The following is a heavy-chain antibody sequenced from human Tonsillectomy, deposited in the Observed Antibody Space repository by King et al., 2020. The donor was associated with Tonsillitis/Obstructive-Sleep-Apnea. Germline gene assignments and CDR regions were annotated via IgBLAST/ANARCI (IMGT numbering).Heavy chain of an antibody. Sequence: VQLVESGGGLVKPGGSLRLSCAASGFTFSSYSMNWVRQAPGKGLEWVSSISSSSSYIYYADSVKGRFTISRDNAKNSLYLQMNSLRAEDTAVYYCARDPGSGSSDAFDIWGQGTMVTVSS. V-gene: IGHV3-21*01. CDR2: ISSSSSYI. CDR1: GFTFSSYS. D-gene: IGHD3-10*01. J-gene: IGHJ3*02. CDR3: ARDPGSGSSDAFDI.